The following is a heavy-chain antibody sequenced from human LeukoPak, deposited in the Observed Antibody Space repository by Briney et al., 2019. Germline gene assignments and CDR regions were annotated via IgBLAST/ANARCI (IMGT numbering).Heavy chain of an antibody. Sequence: SETLSLTCTVSGGSISSYYWSWIRQPPGKGLEWIGYIYYSGSTNYNPSLKSRVTISLDTSKNQFSLRLSSVTAADTAVYYCARGPGYYGSGSYPSVYWGQGTLVTVSS. CDR1: GGSISSYY. CDR3: ARGPGYYGSGSYPSVY. V-gene: IGHV4-59*08. D-gene: IGHD3-10*01. J-gene: IGHJ4*02. CDR2: IYYSGST.